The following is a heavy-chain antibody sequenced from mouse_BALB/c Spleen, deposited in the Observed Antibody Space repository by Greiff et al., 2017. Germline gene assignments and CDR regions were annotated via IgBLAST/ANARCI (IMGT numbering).Heavy chain of an antibody. CDR1: GFTFSDYY. Sequence: EVKLVESGGGLVKPGGSLKLSCAASGFTFSDYYMYWVRQTPEKRLEWVATISDGGSYTYYPDSVKGRFTISRDNAKNNLYLQMSSLKSEDTAMYYCARGSRDYYAVDYWGQGTSVTVAS. CDR2: ISDGGSYT. CDR3: ARGSRDYYAVDY. J-gene: IGHJ4*01. V-gene: IGHV5-4*02.